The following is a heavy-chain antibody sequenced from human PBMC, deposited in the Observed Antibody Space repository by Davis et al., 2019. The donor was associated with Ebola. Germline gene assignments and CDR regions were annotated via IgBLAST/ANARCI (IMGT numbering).Heavy chain of an antibody. J-gene: IGHJ6*02. D-gene: IGHD3-3*01. V-gene: IGHV4-59*08. CDR3: ASHDYDFWNYGMDV. Sequence: PSETLSLTCTVSGGSISSYYWSWIRQPPGKGLEWIGYIYYSGSTNYNPSLKSRVTISVDTSKNQFSLKLSSVTAADTAVYYCASHDYDFWNYGMDVWGQGTTVTVSS. CDR1: GGSISSYY. CDR2: IYYSGST.